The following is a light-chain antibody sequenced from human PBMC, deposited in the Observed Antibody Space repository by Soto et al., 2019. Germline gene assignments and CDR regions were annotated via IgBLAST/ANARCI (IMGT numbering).Light chain of an antibody. CDR3: QQYGSSPWT. CDR1: HSVSSSY. Sequence: EIDLTQLPGTLPLSPGDRATLSCRASHSVSSSYLAWYQQKPGQAPRLLIYGASSRDTGIPDRFSGSGSGTDFTLTISRLEPEDFAVYYCQQYGSSPWTFGQGTKVDIK. J-gene: IGKJ1*01. V-gene: IGKV3-20*01. CDR2: GAS.